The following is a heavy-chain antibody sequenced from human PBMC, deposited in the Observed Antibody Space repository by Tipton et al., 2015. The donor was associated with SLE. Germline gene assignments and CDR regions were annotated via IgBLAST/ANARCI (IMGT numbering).Heavy chain of an antibody. CDR3: AKDSYEDGYFDL. V-gene: IGHV3-21*01. CDR1: GFTFSSYS. J-gene: IGHJ2*01. D-gene: IGHD2-8*01. CDR2: ISSSSSYI. Sequence: SLRLSCAASGFTFSSYSMNWVRQAPGKGLEWVSSISSSSSYIYYADSVKGRFTISRDNAKNSLYLQMNGLRTEDTGVYYCAKDSYEDGYFDLWGRGTLVTVSS.